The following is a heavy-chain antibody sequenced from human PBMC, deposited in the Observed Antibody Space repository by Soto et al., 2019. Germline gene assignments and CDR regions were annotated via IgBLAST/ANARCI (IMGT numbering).Heavy chain of an antibody. D-gene: IGHD6-19*01. CDR2: IIPIFGTA. CDR1: GGTFSSYA. Sequence: GASVKVSCKASGGTFSSYAISWVRQAPGQGLEWMGGIIPIFGTANYAQKFQGRVTITADESTSTAYMELSSLRSEDTAVYYCAREGYSSGSLYNWFDPWGQGTLVTVSS. CDR3: AREGYSSGSLYNWFDP. V-gene: IGHV1-69*13. J-gene: IGHJ5*02.